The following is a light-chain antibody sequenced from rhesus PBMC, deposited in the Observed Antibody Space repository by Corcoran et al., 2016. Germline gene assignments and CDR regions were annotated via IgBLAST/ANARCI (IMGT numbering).Light chain of an antibody. CDR3: YQHSSGYS. J-gene: IGKJ2*01. Sequence: QVILTQSPATLSLSPGERATLSCRASQSVSSYLAWYQQKPGQAPRLLIYCASSRATGIPDRFSGNGSGTDFTLTISSLEPEDVGVYHCYQHSSGYSFGQGTKVEIK. CDR1: QSVSSY. CDR2: CAS. V-gene: IGKV3-10*01.